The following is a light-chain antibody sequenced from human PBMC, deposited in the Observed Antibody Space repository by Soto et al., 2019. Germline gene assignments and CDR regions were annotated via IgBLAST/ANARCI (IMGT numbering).Light chain of an antibody. CDR1: DNIGPW. CDR3: QHYNSYSRT. Sequence: DIQMTQSPSTLSASIGDRVAITCRASDNIGPWVAWYQQKPGQAPKLLIYKASTLETGAPSRFAGSGSGTGFTLTITRLQPDDFATYYCQHYNSYSRTFGQGTKVDIK. J-gene: IGKJ1*01. V-gene: IGKV1-5*03. CDR2: KAS.